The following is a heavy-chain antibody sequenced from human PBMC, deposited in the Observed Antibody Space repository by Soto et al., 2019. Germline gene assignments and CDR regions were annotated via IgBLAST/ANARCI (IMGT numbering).Heavy chain of an antibody. CDR3: AKAGSYSYYFDS. Sequence: GGSLRLSCAASGFTFSSYGMHWVRQAPGKGLEWVSTLSGSGGSTYYADSVKGRFTISRDNSKNTLFLQMNSLRVEDTALYYCAKAGSYSYYFDSWGQGALVTVSS. V-gene: IGHV3-23*01. CDR2: LSGSGGST. J-gene: IGHJ4*02. CDR1: GFTFSSYG. D-gene: IGHD1-26*01.